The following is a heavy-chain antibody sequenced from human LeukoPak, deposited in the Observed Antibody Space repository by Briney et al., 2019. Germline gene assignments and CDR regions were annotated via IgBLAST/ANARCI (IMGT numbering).Heavy chain of an antibody. J-gene: IGHJ4*02. D-gene: IGHD4-11*01. CDR1: GFTFSDYY. CDR3: ARLQYPPRYFDY. Sequence: PGGSLRLSCAASGFTFSDYYMSWIRQAPGKGLEWVSCISSSGSTIYYADSVKGRFTISRDNAKNSLYLQMNSLRAEDTAVYYCARLQYPPRYFDYWGQGTLVTVSS. CDR2: ISSSGSTI. V-gene: IGHV3-11*01.